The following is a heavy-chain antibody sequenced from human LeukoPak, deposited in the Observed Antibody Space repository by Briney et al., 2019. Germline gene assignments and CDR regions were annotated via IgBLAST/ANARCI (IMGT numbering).Heavy chain of an antibody. D-gene: IGHD6-19*01. Sequence: ASVTVSCKASGYSFTNFDINWVRQATGQGLEWMGWMNPNSGNKGYAQKFQGRVTMTMNTSITTAYMELSSLRSEDTAVYYCARGPQWRGDYYYMDVWGRGTTVTVSS. J-gene: IGHJ6*03. V-gene: IGHV1-8*01. CDR3: ARGPQWRGDYYYMDV. CDR1: GYSFTNFD. CDR2: MNPNSGNK.